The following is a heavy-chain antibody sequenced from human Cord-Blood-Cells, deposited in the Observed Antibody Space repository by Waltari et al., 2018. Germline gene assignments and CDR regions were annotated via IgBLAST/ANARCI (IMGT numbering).Heavy chain of an antibody. J-gene: IGHJ4*02. CDR2: IYSGGST. CDR3: ARGGGATDY. V-gene: IGHV3-53*01. D-gene: IGHD1-26*01. Sequence: EVQLVESGGGLITPGGSLGLLWSASGFTVRCYSVRWGRQAPGKGLELVSVIYSGGSTYYADSVKGRFTISRDNSKNTLYLQMNSLRAEDTAVYYCARGGGATDYWGQGTLVTVSS. CDR1: GFTVRCYS.